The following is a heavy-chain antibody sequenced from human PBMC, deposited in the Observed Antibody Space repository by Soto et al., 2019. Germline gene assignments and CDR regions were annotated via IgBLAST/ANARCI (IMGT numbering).Heavy chain of an antibody. Sequence: LRLSCAASGFTFSSYSMNWVRQAPGKGLEWVSSISSSSSYIYHADSVKGRFTISRDNSKNTLYLQMNSLRAEDTAVYYCAKDWVKAPFDYWGQGTLVTVSS. V-gene: IGHV3-21*04. CDR3: AKDWVKAPFDY. J-gene: IGHJ4*02. CDR1: GFTFSSYS. CDR2: ISSSSSYI. D-gene: IGHD3-16*01.